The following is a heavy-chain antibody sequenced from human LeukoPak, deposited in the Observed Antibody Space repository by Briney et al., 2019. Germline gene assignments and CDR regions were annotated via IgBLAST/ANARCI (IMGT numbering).Heavy chain of an antibody. D-gene: IGHD6-19*01. J-gene: IGHJ4*02. CDR2: ISGDNGDT. Sequence: ASVKVSCKTSGYTFTTYGIGWLRQALGQGLEWMAWISGDNGDTNYAQKFQGRVTMTTDTSTSTAYMDLRSLRSDDTAVYYCARAWVAGPKYFDYWGQGTLVTVSS. CDR3: ARAWVAGPKYFDY. CDR1: GYTFTTYG. V-gene: IGHV1-18*01.